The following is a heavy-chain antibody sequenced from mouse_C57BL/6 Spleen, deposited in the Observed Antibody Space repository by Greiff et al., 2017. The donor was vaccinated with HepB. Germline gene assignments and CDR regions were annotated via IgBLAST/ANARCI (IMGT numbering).Heavy chain of an antibody. J-gene: IGHJ3*01. D-gene: IGHD2-4*01. Sequence: QVQLQQPGAELVKPGASVKLSCKASGYTFTSYWMHWVKQRPGQGLEWIGMIHPNSGSINYNEKFKSKATLTAEKSSSTAYMQLSSLTSEDSAVYFCARGIYYDYDGFAYWGQGTLVTVSA. CDR3: ARGIYYDYDGFAY. CDR2: IHPNSGSI. CDR1: GYTFTSYW. V-gene: IGHV1-64*01.